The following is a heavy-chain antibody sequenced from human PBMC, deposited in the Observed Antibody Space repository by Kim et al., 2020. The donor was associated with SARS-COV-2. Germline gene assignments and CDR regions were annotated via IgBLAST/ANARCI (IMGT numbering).Heavy chain of an antibody. V-gene: IGHV3-23*01. J-gene: IGHJ4*02. Sequence: GGSLRLSCAAFGFTFSSYAMSWVRQAPGKGLEWVSAISGSGGSTYYADSVKGRFTISRDNSKNTLYLQMNSLRAEDTAVYYCAKGWDYSSSSVPNYWGQGTLVTVSS. CDR2: ISGSGGST. CDR1: GFTFSSYA. D-gene: IGHD6-6*01. CDR3: AKGWDYSSSSVPNY.